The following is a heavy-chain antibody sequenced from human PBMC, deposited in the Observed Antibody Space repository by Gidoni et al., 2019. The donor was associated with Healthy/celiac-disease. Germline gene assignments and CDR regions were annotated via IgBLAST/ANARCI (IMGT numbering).Heavy chain of an antibody. D-gene: IGHD3-22*01. Sequence: EVQLVESGGGLVQPGGSLRLYCAASGFTFSSYWMRWVRQAPGKGLEWVANIKQDGSEKYYVDSVKGRFTISRDNAKNSLYLQMNSLRAEDTAVYYCARDGRYYDSSGYYYYWGQGTLVTVSS. V-gene: IGHV3-7*04. J-gene: IGHJ4*02. CDR1: GFTFSSYW. CDR2: IKQDGSEK. CDR3: ARDGRYYDSSGYYYY.